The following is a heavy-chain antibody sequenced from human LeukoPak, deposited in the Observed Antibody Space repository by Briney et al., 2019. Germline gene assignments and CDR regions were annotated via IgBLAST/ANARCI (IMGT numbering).Heavy chain of an antibody. Sequence: PGGSLRLSCAASGFTFSSYSMYWVRQAPGKGLEWVSSISSSSSYIYYADSVKGRFTISRDNAKNSLYLQMNSLRAEDTAVYYCARVSGTPYCSGGSCYSDAFDIWGQGTMVTVSS. J-gene: IGHJ3*02. CDR2: ISSSSSYI. CDR3: ARVSGTPYCSGGSCYSDAFDI. V-gene: IGHV3-21*01. D-gene: IGHD2-15*01. CDR1: GFTFSSYS.